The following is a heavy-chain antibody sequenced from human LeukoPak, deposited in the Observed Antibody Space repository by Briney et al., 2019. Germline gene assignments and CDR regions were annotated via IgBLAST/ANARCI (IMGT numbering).Heavy chain of an antibody. CDR3: AKDSLPSYGGYFDY. CDR1: GFTLSSYA. D-gene: IGHD3-16*01. J-gene: IGHJ4*02. CDR2: MSGSGGNT. V-gene: IGHV3-23*01. Sequence: GGSLRLSCAASGFTLSSYAVSWVRQAPGKGLEWVSGMSGSGGNTYYADSVKGRFTISRDISKNTLYLQMNSLRAEDTALYYCAKDSLPSYGGYFDYWGQGTLVTVSS.